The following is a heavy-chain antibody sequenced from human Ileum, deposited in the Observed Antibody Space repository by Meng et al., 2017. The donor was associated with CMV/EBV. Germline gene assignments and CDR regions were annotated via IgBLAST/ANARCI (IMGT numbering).Heavy chain of an antibody. J-gene: IGHJ4*01. CDR1: GYTFIKYA. CDR3: ARIENGAHFDS. CDR2: INAGNGNT. D-gene: IGHD2-8*01. V-gene: IGHV1-3*01. Sequence: QVQLVQSGAEVKKPGASGKVSCKASGYTFIKYAVHWVRQAPGQGLEWMGWINAGNGNTKYSQKFQGRVTFTRDTSASTAYMEVSSLKSEDTAVYYCARIENGAHFDSWGQGSLVTVSS.